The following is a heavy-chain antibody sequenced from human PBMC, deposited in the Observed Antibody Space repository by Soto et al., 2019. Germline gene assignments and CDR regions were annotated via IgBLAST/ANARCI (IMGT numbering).Heavy chain of an antibody. Sequence: QVQLVQSGAEVKKPGSSVKVSCKASGGTFSSYAISWVRQAPGQGLEWMGGIIPIFGTANYAQKFQGRVTITAEESTSTAYMELSSLRSEDTAVYYCARTPITMVRGVMGYYYYGMDVWGQGTTVTVSS. J-gene: IGHJ6*02. CDR2: IIPIFGTA. D-gene: IGHD3-10*01. CDR1: GGTFSSYA. CDR3: ARTPITMVRGVMGYYYYGMDV. V-gene: IGHV1-69*01.